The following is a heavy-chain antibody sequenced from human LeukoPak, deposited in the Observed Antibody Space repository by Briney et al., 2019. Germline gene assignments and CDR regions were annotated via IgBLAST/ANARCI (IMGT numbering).Heavy chain of an antibody. CDR3: AASAMVNGMDV. J-gene: IGHJ6*02. CDR1: GFTVSSNY. V-gene: IGHV3-66*02. Sequence: PGGSLRLSCAASGFTVSSNYMSWVRQAPGRGLEGVSVIYSGGSTYYADSVKGRFTISRDNSKNTLYLQMNSLRAEDTAVYYCAASAMVNGMDVWGQGTTVTVSS. D-gene: IGHD5-18*01. CDR2: IYSGGST.